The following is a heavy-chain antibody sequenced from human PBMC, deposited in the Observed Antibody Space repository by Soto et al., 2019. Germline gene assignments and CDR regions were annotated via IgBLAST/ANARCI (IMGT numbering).Heavy chain of an antibody. D-gene: IGHD6-6*01. CDR1: GYSFTSYW. Sequence: PGESLKISCKGSGYSFTSYWISWVRQMPGKGLEWMGRIDPSDSYTNYSPSFQGHVTISADKSISTAYLQWSSLKASDTAMYYCARHSWAARGYYYGMDVWGQGTTVTVSS. CDR2: IDPSDSYT. V-gene: IGHV5-10-1*01. CDR3: ARHSWAARGYYYGMDV. J-gene: IGHJ6*02.